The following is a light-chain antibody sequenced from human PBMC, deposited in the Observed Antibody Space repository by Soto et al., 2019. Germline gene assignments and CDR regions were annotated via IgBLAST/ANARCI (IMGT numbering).Light chain of an antibody. CDR2: GAS. Sequence: EIVLTQSPGTLSLSPGERATLSCRASQSISSNYLAWYQQKPGQAPRLLIYGASSMATGIPDRFSGSGSGTDFALTISRLEPEDFAVFYCQQYGSSPYTFGQGTKLEIK. J-gene: IGKJ2*01. CDR3: QQYGSSPYT. CDR1: QSISSNY. V-gene: IGKV3-20*01.